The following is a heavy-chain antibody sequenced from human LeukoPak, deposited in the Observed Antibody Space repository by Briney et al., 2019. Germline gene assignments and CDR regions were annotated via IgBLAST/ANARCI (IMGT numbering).Heavy chain of an antibody. Sequence: SLRLSCAASGFTFDDYSMHWIRQAPGKGLEWVSGISCNSGSIYYAYSVNRRFTIFSDNAKHSLYQQINILSADATVLYYCAKDKGVDDMTVYGMDVWGRGTTVTVS. CDR2: ISCNSGSI. D-gene: IGHD3-9*01. CDR1: GFTFDDYS. V-gene: IGHV3-9*01. J-gene: IGHJ6*01. CDR3: AKDKGVDDMTVYGMDV.